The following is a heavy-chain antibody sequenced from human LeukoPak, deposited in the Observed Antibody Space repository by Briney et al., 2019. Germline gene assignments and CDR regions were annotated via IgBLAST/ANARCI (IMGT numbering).Heavy chain of an antibody. Sequence: PSETLSLTCTVSGGSISSHYWSWIRQPPGKGLEWIGYIYYSGSTNYNPSLKSRVTISVDTSKNQFSLKLSSVTAADTAVYYCARGALPYRSGGSCYSIPVDDPWGQGTLVTVSS. CDR2: IYYSGST. CDR1: GGSISSHY. D-gene: IGHD2-15*01. J-gene: IGHJ5*02. V-gene: IGHV4-59*11. CDR3: ARGALPYRSGGSCYSIPVDDP.